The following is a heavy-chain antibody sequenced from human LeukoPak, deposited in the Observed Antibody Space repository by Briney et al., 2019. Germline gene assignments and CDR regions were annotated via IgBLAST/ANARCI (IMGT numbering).Heavy chain of an antibody. Sequence: GASVKVSCKASGYTFTDYYLHWVRQAPGQGLEWMGWINPNSGDTDYAQKFQGRVTMTRDTSISTAYMELSRLRSDDTAVYYCAREAKNMIDGYSYGFLLERWGQGTLVTVSS. J-gene: IGHJ5*02. CDR2: INPNSGDT. CDR3: AREAKNMIDGYSYGFLLER. CDR1: GYTFTDYY. D-gene: IGHD5-18*01. V-gene: IGHV1-2*02.